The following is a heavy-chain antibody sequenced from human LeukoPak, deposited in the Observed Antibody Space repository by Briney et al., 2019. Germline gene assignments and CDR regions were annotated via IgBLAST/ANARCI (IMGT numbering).Heavy chain of an antibody. CDR1: GGTFSSYA. D-gene: IGHD3-3*01. Sequence: GSSVKVSCKASGGTFSSYAISWVRQAPGQGLEWMGGIIPIFGTANYAQKFQGRVTITAVESTSTAYMELSSLRSEDTAVYYCARTNTLLFGVVIHPEFDYWGQGTLVTVSS. J-gene: IGHJ4*02. CDR2: IIPIFGTA. V-gene: IGHV1-69*01. CDR3: ARTNTLLFGVVIHPEFDY.